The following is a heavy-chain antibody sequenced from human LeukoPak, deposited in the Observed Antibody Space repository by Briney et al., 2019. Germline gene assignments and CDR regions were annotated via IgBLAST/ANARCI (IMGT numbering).Heavy chain of an antibody. CDR3: AKGVSSRNYNWFDP. CDR1: GFTFSSYA. J-gene: IGHJ5*02. Sequence: PGGSLRLSCAASGFTFSSYAMSWVRQAPGKGLEWVSAISGSGGGTYYADSVKGRFTISRDNSKNTLYLQMNSLRAEDTAVYYCAKGVSSRNYNWFDPWGQGTLVTVSS. D-gene: IGHD6-13*01. V-gene: IGHV3-23*01. CDR2: ISGSGGGT.